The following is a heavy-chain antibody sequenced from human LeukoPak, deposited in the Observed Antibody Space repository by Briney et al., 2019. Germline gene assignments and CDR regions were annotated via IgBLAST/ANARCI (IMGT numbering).Heavy chain of an antibody. Sequence: SETLSLTCTVSGGSISSYYWSWIRQPPGKGLEWIGYIYYSGSTNYNPSLKSRVTISVDTSKNQFSLKLSSVTAADTAVYYCAKTNGVANDILTGFYYFYYMDVWGNGTTVTVSS. CDR3: AKTNGVANDILTGFYYFYYMDV. CDR2: IYYSGST. V-gene: IGHV4-59*01. D-gene: IGHD3-9*01. CDR1: GGSISSYY. J-gene: IGHJ6*03.